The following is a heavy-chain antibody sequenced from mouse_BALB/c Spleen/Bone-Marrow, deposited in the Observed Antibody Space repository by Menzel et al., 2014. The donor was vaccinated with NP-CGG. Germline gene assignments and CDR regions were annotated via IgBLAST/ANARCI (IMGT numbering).Heavy chain of an antibody. V-gene: IGHV14-3*02. CDR2: IDPANGNT. D-gene: IGHD2-14*01. CDR1: GFNIKDTY. CDR3: ATYYRYDRRFAY. Sequence: VQLQQSGAELVKPGASVRLSCTASGFNIKDTYTHWVKQRPEQGLEWIGGIDPANGNTKYDPKFQGKATITADTSSNTAYLQLSSLTSEDTAVYYCATYYRYDRRFAYWGQGTLVTVSA. J-gene: IGHJ3*01.